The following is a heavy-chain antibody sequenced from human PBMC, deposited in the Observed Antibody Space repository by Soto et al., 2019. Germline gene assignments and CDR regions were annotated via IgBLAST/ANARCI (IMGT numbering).Heavy chain of an antibody. CDR2: INHSGST. Sequence: SETLSLTCAVYGGSFSGYYWSWIRQPPGTGLEWIGEINHSGSTNYNPSLKSRVTISVDTSKNRFSLKLSSVTAADTAVYYCARDRAQCSSTSCYTFDYWGQGTLVTVSS. V-gene: IGHV4-34*01. J-gene: IGHJ4*02. CDR3: ARDRAQCSSTSCYTFDY. CDR1: GGSFSGYY. D-gene: IGHD2-2*02.